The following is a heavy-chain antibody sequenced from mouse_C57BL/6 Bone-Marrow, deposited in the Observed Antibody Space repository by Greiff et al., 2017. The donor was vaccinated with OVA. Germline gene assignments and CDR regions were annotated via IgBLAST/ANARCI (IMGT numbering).Heavy chain of an antibody. J-gene: IGHJ4*01. CDR3: TRDYGSSYEAMDY. Sequence: VQLQQSGAELVRPGASVTLSCKASGYTFTDYEMHWVKQTPVHGLEWIGAIDPETGGTAYNQKFKGKAILTADKSSSTAYMELRSLTSEDSAVYYCTRDYGSSYEAMDYWDQGTSVTVSS. D-gene: IGHD1-1*01. V-gene: IGHV1-15*01. CDR2: IDPETGGT. CDR1: GYTFTDYE.